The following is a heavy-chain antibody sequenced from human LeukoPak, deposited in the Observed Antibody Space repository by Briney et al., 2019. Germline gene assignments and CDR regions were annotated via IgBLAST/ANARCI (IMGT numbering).Heavy chain of an antibody. D-gene: IGHD1-26*01. V-gene: IGHV1-18*01. J-gene: IGHJ4*02. CDR2: ISAYNGNT. CDR1: GYTFTSYG. Sequence: ASVKVSCKASGYTFTSYGISWVRQAPGQGLEWMGWISAYNGNTNYAQKLQGRVTITADKSASTAYMELSSLRSEDTAVYYCARESGGGSYYDYFDYWGQGTLVTVSS. CDR3: ARESGGGSYYDYFDY.